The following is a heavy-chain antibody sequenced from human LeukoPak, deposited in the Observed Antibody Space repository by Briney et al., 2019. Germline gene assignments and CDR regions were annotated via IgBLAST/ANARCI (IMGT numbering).Heavy chain of an antibody. CDR2: ISSSSSTI. D-gene: IGHD3-10*01. V-gene: IGHV3-48*01. J-gene: IGHJ5*02. CDR3: ARDPYGSGSYGGANWFDP. Sequence: GGSLRLSCAASGFTFSSYSMNWVRQAPGKGLEWVSYISSSSSTIYYADSVKGRFTISRDNAKNSLYLQMNSLRAEDTAVYYCARDPYGSGSYGGANWFDPWGQGTLVTVSS. CDR1: GFTFSSYS.